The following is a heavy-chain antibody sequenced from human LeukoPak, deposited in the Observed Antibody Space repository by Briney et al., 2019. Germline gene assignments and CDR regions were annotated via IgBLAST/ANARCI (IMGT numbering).Heavy chain of an antibody. J-gene: IGHJ5*02. CDR2: IYYSGTT. CDR3: ARRITVAGGWFDP. Sequence: PSETLSLTCTVSGGSISSSSYTWGWIRQPPGKGLEWVGTIYYSGTTHYNPSPKSRVTISIDTSKNQFSLKLSSVTAADTAVYFCARRITVAGGWFDPWGQGTLVTVSS. V-gene: IGHV4-39*01. D-gene: IGHD4-23*01. CDR1: GGSISSSSYT.